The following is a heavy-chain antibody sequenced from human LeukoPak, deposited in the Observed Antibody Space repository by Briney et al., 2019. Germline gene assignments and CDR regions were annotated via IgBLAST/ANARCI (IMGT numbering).Heavy chain of an antibody. CDR2: IFADDLT. J-gene: IGHJ5*02. Sequence: GGSLRLSCVVSGFSVSDHYMSWVRQAPGRGLEWLSVIFADDLTYYEDSVKGRFTISRDRSQNTLYLQMNSLRAEDTAVYYCARGAMSTFARYDSWGQGTLVTVSS. CDR3: ARGAMSTFARYDS. CDR1: GFSVSDHY. V-gene: IGHV3-53*01. D-gene: IGHD5-24*01.